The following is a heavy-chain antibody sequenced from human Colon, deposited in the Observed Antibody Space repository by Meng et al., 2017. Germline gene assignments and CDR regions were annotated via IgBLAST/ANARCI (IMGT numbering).Heavy chain of an antibody. V-gene: IGHV1-46*01. CDR2: LNPNGGST. CDR1: GYTFTTYY. J-gene: IGHJ4*02. Sequence: ASVKVSCKASGYTFTTYYMHWVRQAPGQGLEWMGLLNPNGGSTISAQRFQDRVAMTMDTSTSTVYLEVSSLRSEDTAVYYCARGRDNNGWYGLADWGQGTLVTVSS. CDR3: ARGRDNNGWYGLAD. D-gene: IGHD6-19*01.